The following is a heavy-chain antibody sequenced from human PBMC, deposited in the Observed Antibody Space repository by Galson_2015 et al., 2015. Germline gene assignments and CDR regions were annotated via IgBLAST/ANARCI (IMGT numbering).Heavy chain of an antibody. V-gene: IGHV3-48*03. CDR3: ARQYYYDSSGYFYYFDY. CDR1: GFTFSSYE. J-gene: IGHJ4*02. D-gene: IGHD3-22*01. CDR2: ISSSGSTI. Sequence: SLRLSCAASGFTFSSYEINWVRQAPGKGLEWVSYISSSGSTIYYADSVKGRFTISRDNARSSLYLQMNSLRAEDTAVYYCARQYYYDSSGYFYYFDYWGQGILVTVSS.